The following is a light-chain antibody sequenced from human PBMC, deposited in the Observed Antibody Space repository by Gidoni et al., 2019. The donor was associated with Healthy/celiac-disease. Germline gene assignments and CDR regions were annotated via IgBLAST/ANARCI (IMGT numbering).Light chain of an antibody. Sequence: EILLTQSPGTLSFSPGERATLSCRASQSVSSYLAWYQQQPGHAPRLLIYDASNRATGIPARFSGSGSGTYFTLTISSLEPEDFAVYYCQQRSNCPITFGQGTRLEIK. CDR2: DAS. CDR1: QSVSSY. V-gene: IGKV3-11*01. J-gene: IGKJ5*01. CDR3: QQRSNCPIT.